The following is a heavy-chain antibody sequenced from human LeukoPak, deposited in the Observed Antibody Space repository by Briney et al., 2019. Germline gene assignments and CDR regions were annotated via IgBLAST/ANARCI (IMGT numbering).Heavy chain of an antibody. Sequence: PGRSLRLSCTASGFTFGDYAMSWVRQAPGKGLEWVGFIRSKAYGGTTEYAASVKGRFTILRDDSKSIAYLQMNSLKTEDTAVYYCTRDPGYDILTGYYRPFDYWGQGTLVTVSS. CDR2: IRSKAYGGTT. J-gene: IGHJ4*02. D-gene: IGHD3-9*01. V-gene: IGHV3-49*04. CDR1: GFTFGDYA. CDR3: TRDPGYDILTGYYRPFDY.